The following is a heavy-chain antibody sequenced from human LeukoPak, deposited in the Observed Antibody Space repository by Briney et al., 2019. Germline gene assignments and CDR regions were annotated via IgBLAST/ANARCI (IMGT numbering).Heavy chain of an antibody. V-gene: IGHV4-59*01. Sequence: SETLSLTCTVSGGSISSYYWRWIRQPPEKGLEWIGYIYYSGSTNYNLSLKSRVTISVDTSKNQFSLKLSSVSAAATAVYYCAVAGTPSPTAPVDYWGQGTLVTVSS. D-gene: IGHD6-19*01. CDR2: IYYSGST. J-gene: IGHJ4*02. CDR1: GGSISSYY. CDR3: AVAGTPSPTAPVDY.